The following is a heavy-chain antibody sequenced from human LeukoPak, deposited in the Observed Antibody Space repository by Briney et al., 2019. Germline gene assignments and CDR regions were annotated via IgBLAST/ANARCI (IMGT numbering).Heavy chain of an antibody. D-gene: IGHD1-20*01. V-gene: IGHV4-39*02. CDR3: LRDLNWSLDQ. Sequence: SETLSLTCTVSGGSISGSSYYWGWIRQPPGKGLEWIGSIYYSGSTYYNPSLKSRVTISVDTSKNQFSLKLNSVTATDTAVYYCLRDLNWSLDQWGQGTLVTVSS. CDR1: GGSISGSSYY. J-gene: IGHJ4*02. CDR2: IYYSGST.